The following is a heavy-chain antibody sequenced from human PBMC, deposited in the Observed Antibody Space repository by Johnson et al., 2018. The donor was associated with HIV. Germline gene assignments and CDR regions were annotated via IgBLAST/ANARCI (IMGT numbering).Heavy chain of an antibody. CDR1: GFTFDDYG. Sequence: VQLVESGGGVVRPGGSLRLSCAASGFTFDDYGMSWVRQAPGKGLEWVSGINGNSGSIAYADSVKGRFTISKDNAKNSLYVQMNSLRAEDTAVYYCAKDTYSHRLTVTESGFDIWGQGTMVTVSS. J-gene: IGHJ3*02. V-gene: IGHV3-20*04. CDR3: AKDTYSHRLTVTESGFDI. CDR2: INGNSGSI. D-gene: IGHD4-11*01.